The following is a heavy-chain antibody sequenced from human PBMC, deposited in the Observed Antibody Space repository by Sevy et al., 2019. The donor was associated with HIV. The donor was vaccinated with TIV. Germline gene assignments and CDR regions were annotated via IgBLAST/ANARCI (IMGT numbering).Heavy chain of an antibody. J-gene: IGHJ3*02. CDR2: ISGSGGDT. Sequence: GGSLRLSCAASGFTFSSYAMSWVRQAPGKGLEWVSAISGSGGDTYYAHSVKGRFTISRDNSKNTLYLQMNSLIADDTAVYYCAKDLVVLVGDAFDIWGQGTMVTVSS. CDR1: GFTFSSYA. V-gene: IGHV3-23*01. D-gene: IGHD2-8*02. CDR3: AKDLVVLVGDAFDI.